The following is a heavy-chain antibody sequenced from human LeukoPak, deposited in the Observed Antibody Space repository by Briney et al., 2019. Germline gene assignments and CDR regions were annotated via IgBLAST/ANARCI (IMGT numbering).Heavy chain of an antibody. CDR3: APIAAAGTVDY. V-gene: IGHV3-9*01. D-gene: IGHD6-13*01. CDR1: GFTFDDYA. J-gene: IGHJ4*02. Sequence: GRSLRLSCAASGFTFDDYAMHWVRQAPGKGLEWVSGISWNSGSIGYADSVKGRFTISRDNAKNSLYLQTNSLRAEDTALYYCAPIAAAGTVDYWGQGTLVTVSS. CDR2: ISWNSGSI.